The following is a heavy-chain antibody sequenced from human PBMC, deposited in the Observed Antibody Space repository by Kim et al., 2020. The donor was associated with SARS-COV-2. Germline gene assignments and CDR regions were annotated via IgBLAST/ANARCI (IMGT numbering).Heavy chain of an antibody. Sequence: SETLSLTCTVSGGSISSSSYYWGWIRQPPGKGLEWIGSIYYSGSTYYNPSLKSRVTISVDTSKNQFSLKLSSVTAADTAVDYCARLRYSSSANFDYWGQGTLVTVSS. V-gene: IGHV4-39*01. J-gene: IGHJ4*02. CDR1: GGSISSSSYY. CDR3: ARLRYSSSANFDY. D-gene: IGHD6-6*01. CDR2: IYYSGST.